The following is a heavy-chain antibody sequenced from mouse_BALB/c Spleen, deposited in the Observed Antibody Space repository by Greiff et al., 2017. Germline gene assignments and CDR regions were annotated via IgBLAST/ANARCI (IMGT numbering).Heavy chain of an antibody. V-gene: IGHV1-67*01. CDR1: GYTFTDYA. Sequence: VQLQQSGPELVRPGVSVKISCKGSGYTFTDYAMPWVKQSHAKSLEWIGVISTYYGNTNYNQKFKGKATMTVDKSSSTAYMELARLTSEDSAIYYCARGDGNYDYYAMDYWGQGTSVTVSS. CDR3: ARGDGNYDYYAMDY. D-gene: IGHD2-1*01. CDR2: ISTYYGNT. J-gene: IGHJ4*01.